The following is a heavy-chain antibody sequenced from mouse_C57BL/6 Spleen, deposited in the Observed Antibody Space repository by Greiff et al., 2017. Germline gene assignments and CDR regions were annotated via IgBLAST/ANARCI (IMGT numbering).Heavy chain of an antibody. V-gene: IGHV1-82*01. CDR1: GYAFSSSW. J-gene: IGHJ1*03. D-gene: IGHD1-1*01. CDR3: ARSRAGSSYIRYCDV. CDR2: IYPGDGDT. Sequence: QVQLQQSGPELVKPGASVKISCKASGYAFSSSWMNWVKQRPGKGLEWIGRIYPGDGDTNYNGKFKGKATLTADKSSSTAYMQLSSLTSEDSAVYFCARSRAGSSYIRYCDVWGTGTTVTVSS.